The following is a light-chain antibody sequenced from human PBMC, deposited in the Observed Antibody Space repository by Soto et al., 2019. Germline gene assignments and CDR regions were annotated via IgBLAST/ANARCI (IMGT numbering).Light chain of an antibody. CDR3: SSFAGNNDLV. Sequence: QSALTQPPSASGSPGQSVTISCTGTSSDVGGYNYVSWYQQYPGKAPKLMISEVSKRPSGVPDRFSGSKSGNTASLTVSGLQAEDEADCYCSSFAGNNDLVFGGGTKLTVL. V-gene: IGLV2-8*01. J-gene: IGLJ2*01. CDR2: EVS. CDR1: SSDVGGYNY.